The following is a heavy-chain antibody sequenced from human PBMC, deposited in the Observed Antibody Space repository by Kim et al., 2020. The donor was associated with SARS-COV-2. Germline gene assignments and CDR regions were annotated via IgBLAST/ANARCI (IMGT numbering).Heavy chain of an antibody. CDR2: ISSSSSYT. V-gene: IGHV3-11*05. D-gene: IGHD1-1*01. Sequence: GGSLRLSCAASGFTFSDYYMSWIRQAPGKGLEWVSYISSSSSYTNYADSVKGRFTISRDNAKNSLYLQMNSLRAEDTAVYYCARDNGNSSPFDYWGQGTLVTVSS. J-gene: IGHJ4*02. CDR3: ARDNGNSSPFDY. CDR1: GFTFSDYY.